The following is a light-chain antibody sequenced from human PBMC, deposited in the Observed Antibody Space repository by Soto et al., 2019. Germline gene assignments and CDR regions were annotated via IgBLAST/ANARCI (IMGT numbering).Light chain of an antibody. CDR2: GAS. Sequence: EIVLTQSPGTLSLSPGERATLSCRASQSVSSSYLAWYQQKPGQAPRLLIYGASSRATGIPDRFSGSGSGTDFTLTISRLETEDFAVYDCQQYGSSPITVGQGTRREIK. CDR1: QSVSSSY. J-gene: IGKJ5*01. V-gene: IGKV3-20*01. CDR3: QQYGSSPIT.